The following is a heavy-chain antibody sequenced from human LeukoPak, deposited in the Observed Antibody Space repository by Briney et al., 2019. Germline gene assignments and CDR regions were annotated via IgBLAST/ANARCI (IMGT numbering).Heavy chain of an antibody. CDR3: AREGGWSPWYFDY. J-gene: IGHJ4*02. V-gene: IGHV1-69*04. Sequence: GSSVKVSCKASGGTFSSYAISWVRQAPGQGLEWMGRIIPILGIANYAQKFQGRVTITADKSTSTAYMELSSLRSEDTAVYYCAREGGWSPWYFDYWGLGTLVTVSS. D-gene: IGHD6-19*01. CDR2: IIPILGIA. CDR1: GGTFSSYA.